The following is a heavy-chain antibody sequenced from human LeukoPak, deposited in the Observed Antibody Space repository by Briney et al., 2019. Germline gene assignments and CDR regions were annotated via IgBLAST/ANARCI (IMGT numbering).Heavy chain of an antibody. CDR3: ARVGVVPAAYYYYYMDV. CDR1: GFTFSSYW. V-gene: IGHV3-7*01. D-gene: IGHD2-2*01. J-gene: IGHJ6*03. CDR2: IKQDGSEK. Sequence: GGSLRLSCAASGFTFSSYWMSWVRQAPGKGLEWVANIKQDGSEKYYVASVKGRFTISRDNAKNSLYLQMNSLRAEDTAVYYCARVGVVPAAYYYYYMDVWGKGTTVTVSS.